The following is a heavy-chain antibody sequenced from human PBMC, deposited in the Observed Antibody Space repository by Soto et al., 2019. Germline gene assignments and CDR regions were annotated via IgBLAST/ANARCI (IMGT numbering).Heavy chain of an antibody. CDR3: ASYYGSGSYYNWFDP. D-gene: IGHD3-10*01. Sequence: GGSLRLSCAASGFTFSSYAMSWGRQAPGKGLEWVSAISGSGGSTYYADSVKGRFTISRDTSKNQFSLKLSSVTAADTAVYYCASYYGSGSYYNWFDPWGQGTLVTVSS. V-gene: IGHV3-23*01. CDR1: GFTFSSYA. J-gene: IGHJ5*02. CDR2: ISGSGGST.